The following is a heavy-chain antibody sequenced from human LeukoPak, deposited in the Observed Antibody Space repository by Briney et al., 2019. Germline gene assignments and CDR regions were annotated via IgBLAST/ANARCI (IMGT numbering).Heavy chain of an antibody. CDR3: ARRISLYFDS. Sequence: SETLSLTCTVSGGSISSSSYYWGWIRQPPGKGLEWIGRIYYSGSTYYNSSLKSRVTISVDTSKNQFSLKLSPVTAADTAVYYCARRISLYFDSWGQGTLVTVSS. CDR2: IYYSGST. V-gene: IGHV4-39*01. J-gene: IGHJ4*02. CDR1: GGSISSSSYY.